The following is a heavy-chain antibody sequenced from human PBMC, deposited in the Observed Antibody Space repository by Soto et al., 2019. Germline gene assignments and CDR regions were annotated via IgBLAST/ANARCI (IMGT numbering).Heavy chain of an antibody. V-gene: IGHV1-8*01. CDR2: MNPNSGNT. CDR3: ARADIVVVVAATTFSGMDV. D-gene: IGHD2-15*01. Sequence: QVQLVQSGAEVKKPGASVKVSCKASGYTFTSYDINWVRQATGQGLEWMGWMNPNSGNTGYAQKIQGRVTMTRNTSRSTAYMELIRLRSEDTAVYCCARADIVVVVAATTFSGMDVWGQGTKGTVAS. CDR1: GYTFTSYD. J-gene: IGHJ6*02.